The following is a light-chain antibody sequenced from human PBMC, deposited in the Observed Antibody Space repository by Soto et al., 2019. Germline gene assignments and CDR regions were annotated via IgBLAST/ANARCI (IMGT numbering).Light chain of an antibody. CDR2: GAS. Sequence: EVVLTQSPGTVSLSPGERATLSCRASQSVSSSYLAWYQHKRGQAPRLLMYGASSRATGVPDRFSGWGSGTDFTLTISRLEPEDFAVYYCNQYGTSPQAFGQGTKLDIK. CDR3: NQYGTSPQA. V-gene: IGKV3-20*01. CDR1: QSVSSSY. J-gene: IGKJ1*01.